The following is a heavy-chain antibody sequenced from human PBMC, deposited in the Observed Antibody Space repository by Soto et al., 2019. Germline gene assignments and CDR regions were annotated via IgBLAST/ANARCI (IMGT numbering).Heavy chain of an antibody. D-gene: IGHD3-10*01. J-gene: IGHJ4*02. Sequence: QVLLVESGGGVVQPGTSLTLSCAASGFPFTSYAMHWVRQTPEKGLQWLTIISSDGSTIHYVDSVKGRFTIPRDNSKNTVSLQTNSVRADDTAVYYCARGTGSGSFLRDYWGQGTVVTVSS. V-gene: IGHV3-30-3*01. CDR1: GFPFTSYA. CDR3: ARGTGSGSFLRDY. CDR2: ISSDGSTI.